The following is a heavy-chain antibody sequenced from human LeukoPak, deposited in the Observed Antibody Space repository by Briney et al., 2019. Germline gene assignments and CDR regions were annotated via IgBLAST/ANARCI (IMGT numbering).Heavy chain of an antibody. CDR1: GFPFSTYT. J-gene: IGHJ4*02. CDR3: ARDGPRAHDY. CDR2: IRYDGSNK. Sequence: PGGSLRLSCAASGFPFSTYTMNWVRQAPGKGLEWVAFIRYDGSNKYYADSVKGRFTISRDNAKNSLYLQMNSLRAEDTAVYYCARDGPRAHDYWGQGTLVTVSS. V-gene: IGHV3-30*02.